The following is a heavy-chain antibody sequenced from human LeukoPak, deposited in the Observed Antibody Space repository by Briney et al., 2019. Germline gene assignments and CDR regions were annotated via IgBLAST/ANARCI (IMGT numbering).Heavy chain of an antibody. CDR2: ISSSGSRI. CDR3: ARSPTMWTTLNY. V-gene: IGHV3-11*04. Sequence: GGSLRLSCAASGFTFTDYYMSWIRQAPGKGLEWISYISSSGSRIFYADSVKDRFTISRDNAKNSLYLQMNSLRAEDTALYYCARSPTMWTTLNYWGQGTLVTVSS. D-gene: IGHD3-10*02. J-gene: IGHJ4*02. CDR1: GFTFTDYY.